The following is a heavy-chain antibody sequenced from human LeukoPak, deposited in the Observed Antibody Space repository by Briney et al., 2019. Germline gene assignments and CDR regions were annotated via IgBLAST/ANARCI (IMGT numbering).Heavy chain of an antibody. D-gene: IGHD2-2*01. V-gene: IGHV3-7*01. Sequence: SGGSLRLSCAASGFTFSSYWMSWVRQAPGKGLEWVANIKQDGSEKYYVDSVKGRFTISRDNAKNSLYLQMNSLRAEDTAVYYCARDPILWVVPAARLDYMDVWGKGTTVTVSS. CDR2: IKQDGSEK. CDR1: GFTFSSYW. J-gene: IGHJ6*03. CDR3: ARDPILWVVPAARLDYMDV.